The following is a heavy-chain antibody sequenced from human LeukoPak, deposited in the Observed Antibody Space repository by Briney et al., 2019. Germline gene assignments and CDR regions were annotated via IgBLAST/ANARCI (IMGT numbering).Heavy chain of an antibody. D-gene: IGHD6-13*01. CDR2: ISWNSGSI. V-gene: IGHV3-9*01. CDR3: AKDPAAAILYYFDY. J-gene: IGHJ4*02. CDR1: GFTFDDYA. Sequence: GGSLRLSCAASGFTFDDYAMHWVRQAPGKGLEWVSGISWNSGSIGYADSVKGRFTISRDNAKNSLYLQMNSLRAEDTALYYCAKDPAAAILYYFDYWGQGTLVTVSS.